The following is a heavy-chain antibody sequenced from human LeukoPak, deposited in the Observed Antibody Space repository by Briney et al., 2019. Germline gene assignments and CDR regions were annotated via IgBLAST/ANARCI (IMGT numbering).Heavy chain of an antibody. D-gene: IGHD3-10*01. J-gene: IGHJ5*02. V-gene: IGHV3-23*01. Sequence: GGSLRLSCAASGFTFSSYGMSWVRQAPGKGLEWVSAITGNGANTFYADSVKGRFTISRDNSKNTMYLQMSSLRAEDTALYYCARDRSGSYPNWFDPWGQGTLVTVSS. CDR3: ARDRSGSYPNWFDP. CDR1: GFTFSSYG. CDR2: ITGNGANT.